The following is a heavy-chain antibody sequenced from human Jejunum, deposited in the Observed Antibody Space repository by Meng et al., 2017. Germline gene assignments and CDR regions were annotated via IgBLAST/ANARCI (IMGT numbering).Heavy chain of an antibody. CDR3: AREDVDLASLDAFDI. CDR1: GFIFSSYE. CDR2: ISSSSMTK. Sequence: GESLKISCTASGFIFSSYEMNWIRQAPGKGLEWVSYISSSSMTKYYAESVKGRFTVSRDNAKNSLYLQMDSLRAEDTAVYYCAREDVDLASLDAFDIWGLGTMVTVSS. D-gene: IGHD5-24*01. V-gene: IGHV3-48*03. J-gene: IGHJ3*02.